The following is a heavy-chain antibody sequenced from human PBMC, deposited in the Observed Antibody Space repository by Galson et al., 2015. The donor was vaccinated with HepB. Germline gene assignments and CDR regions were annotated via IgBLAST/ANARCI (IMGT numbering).Heavy chain of an antibody. CDR3: ARSVETATMEPSFYGMDV. V-gene: IGHV1-69*02. CDR1: GGTFGSNT. D-gene: IGHD5-24*01. CDR2: IIPIIGIT. Sequence: SVKVSCKAFGGTFGSNTISWVRQAPGQGLECVGRIIPIIGITNYAQKFQGRVTITADRSTSTAYMEMSSLTSDDTAVYYCARSVETATMEPSFYGMDVWGQGTTVTVSS. J-gene: IGHJ6*02.